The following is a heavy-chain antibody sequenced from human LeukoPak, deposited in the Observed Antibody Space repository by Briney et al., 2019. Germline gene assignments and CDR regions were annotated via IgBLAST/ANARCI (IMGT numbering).Heavy chain of an antibody. CDR1: GFTFSSYS. J-gene: IGHJ4*02. D-gene: IGHD3-3*01. CDR2: ISSSSSTI. CDR3: ARGPRTYYDFWSVTGGFDY. V-gene: IGHV3-48*01. Sequence: PGGSLRLSCAASGFTFSSYSMNWVRQAPGKGLEWVSYISSSSSTIYYADSVKGRFTISRDNSKNTLYLQMNSLRAEDTAVYYCARGPRTYYDFWSVTGGFDYWGQGTLVTVSS.